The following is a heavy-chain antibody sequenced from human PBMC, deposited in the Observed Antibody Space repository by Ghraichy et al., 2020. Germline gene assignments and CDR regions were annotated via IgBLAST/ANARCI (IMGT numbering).Heavy chain of an antibody. CDR1: GGSISSYY. D-gene: IGHD4-17*01. CDR2: IYYSGST. CDR3: ARDGQGDYPLDYYGMDV. J-gene: IGHJ6*02. Sequence: SETLSLTCTVSGGSISSYYWSWIRQPPGKGLEWIGYIYYSGSTNYNPSLKSRVTISVDTSKNQFSLKLSSVTAADTAVYYCARDGQGDYPLDYYGMDVSGQGTTVTVS. V-gene: IGHV4-59*01.